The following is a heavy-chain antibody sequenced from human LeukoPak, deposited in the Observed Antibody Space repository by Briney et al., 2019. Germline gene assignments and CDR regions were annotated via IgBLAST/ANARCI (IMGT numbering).Heavy chain of an antibody. CDR1: GFTFSSYA. J-gene: IGHJ5*02. D-gene: IGHD6-13*01. CDR3: AKDPPWQQLVPQSWFDP. CDR2: ISGSGGST. V-gene: IGHV3-23*01. Sequence: PGGSLRLSCAASGFTFSSYAMSWVRQAPGKGLEWVSAISGSGGSTYYADSVKGRFTISRDNSKNTLYLQMNSLRAEDTAVYYCAKDPPWQQLVPQSWFDPWGQGTLVTVSS.